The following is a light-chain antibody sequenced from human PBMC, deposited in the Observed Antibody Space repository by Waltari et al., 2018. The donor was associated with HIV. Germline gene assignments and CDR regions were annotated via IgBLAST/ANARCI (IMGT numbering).Light chain of an antibody. J-gene: IGLJ2*01. CDR1: SSNIGSNY. Sequence: QSVLTQPPSASATPGQRVTISCSGSSSNIGSNYVSWYQQLPGTAPKLLIYSNNQRPSGVPDRFSGSRSGTSASLAISGLRSEDEADYYCATWDDSLRGWVFGIGTKLTVL. CDR2: SNN. V-gene: IGLV1-47*01. CDR3: ATWDDSLRGWV.